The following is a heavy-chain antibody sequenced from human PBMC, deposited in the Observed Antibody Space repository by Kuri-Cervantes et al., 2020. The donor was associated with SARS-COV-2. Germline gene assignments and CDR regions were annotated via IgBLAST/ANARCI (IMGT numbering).Heavy chain of an antibody. J-gene: IGHJ6*03. V-gene: IGHV3-13*01. CDR1: GFTFSSYW. D-gene: IGHD4-23*01. CDR2: IGTAGDT. Sequence: GESLKISCAASGFTFSSYWMNWVRQAPGKGLEWVSAIGTAGDTYYPGSVKGQFTISRENAKNSLYLQMNSLRAGDTAVYYCARGGNPAWNMDVWGKGTTVTVSS. CDR3: ARGGNPAWNMDV.